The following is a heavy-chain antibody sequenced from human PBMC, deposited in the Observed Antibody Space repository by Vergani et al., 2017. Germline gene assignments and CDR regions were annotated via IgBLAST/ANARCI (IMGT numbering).Heavy chain of an antibody. Sequence: EVQLLESGGGLVQPGGSRRLSCAGAGFTFDTYTMAYVRQAPGKGLEWVATISSGGGDIFYADSVKGRFTISRDNSKNTLFLQMNSLKDEDTAVYYCTTARGLYYLPGEYLQYWRRRTLVSVS. D-gene: IGHD3-10*01. CDR1: GFTFDTYT. V-gene: IGHV3-23*01. CDR2: ISSGGGDI. J-gene: IGHJ1*01. CDR3: TTARGLYYLPGEYLQY.